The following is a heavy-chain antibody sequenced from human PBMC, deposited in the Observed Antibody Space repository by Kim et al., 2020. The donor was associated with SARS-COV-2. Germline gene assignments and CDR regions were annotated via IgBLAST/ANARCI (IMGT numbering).Heavy chain of an antibody. V-gene: IGHV3-33*01. CDR1: GFTFSSYG. D-gene: IGHD3-10*01. CDR2: IWYDGSNR. CDR3: ARVWFRALLLDY. Sequence: GGSLRLSCAASGFTFSSYGMHWVRQAPAKGLEWVAVIWYDGSNRYYADSVKGRFTISRDNSKNTLYLQMNSLRAEDTAVYYCARVWFRALLLDYWGQGTL. J-gene: IGHJ4*02.